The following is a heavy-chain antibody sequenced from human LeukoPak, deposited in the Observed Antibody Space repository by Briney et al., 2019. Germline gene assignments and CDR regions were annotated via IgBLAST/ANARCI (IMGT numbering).Heavy chain of an antibody. Sequence: GESLKISCKGSGYNFTDYWIGWVRQMPGKGLEWMGIIYPGDSDTRYSPSFQGQVTISVDKSLTTAYLQWTSLKASDSAMYYCARRLYYYESSGYFLGWFDPWGQGTLVTVSS. CDR3: ARRLYYYESSGYFLGWFDP. CDR2: IYPGDSDT. V-gene: IGHV5-51*01. D-gene: IGHD3-22*01. J-gene: IGHJ5*02. CDR1: GYNFTDYW.